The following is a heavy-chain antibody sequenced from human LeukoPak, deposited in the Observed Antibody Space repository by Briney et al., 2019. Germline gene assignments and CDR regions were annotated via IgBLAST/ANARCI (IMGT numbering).Heavy chain of an antibody. CDR1: GFPFSSYA. D-gene: IGHD1-26*01. CDR3: ARAQVGAPTDF. J-gene: IGHJ4*02. V-gene: IGHV3-74*01. Sequence: GSLRLSCAASGFPFSSYAMYWVRQAPGKGLVWVARVHGDGYSISYADSVRGRFTISRDNAKDTLYLHMNSLRPEDTAVYYCARAQVGAPTDFWGQGTLVTVSS. CDR2: VHGDGYSI.